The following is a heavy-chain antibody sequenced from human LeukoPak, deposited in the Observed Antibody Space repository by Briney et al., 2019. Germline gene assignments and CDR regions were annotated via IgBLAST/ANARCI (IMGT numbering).Heavy chain of an antibody. V-gene: IGHV3-66*01. D-gene: IGHD3-16*01. CDR2: IYSDGDT. CDR1: GFTVSRNY. CDR3: ARGPWASFDY. J-gene: IGHJ4*02. Sequence: GGSLRLSCAASGFTVSRNYMTWVRQAPGKGLEWVSVIYSDGDTYYVDSVKGRFTISRDNSKNTLCLQMNSLRAEDTAVYYCARGPWASFDYWGQGTLVTVSS.